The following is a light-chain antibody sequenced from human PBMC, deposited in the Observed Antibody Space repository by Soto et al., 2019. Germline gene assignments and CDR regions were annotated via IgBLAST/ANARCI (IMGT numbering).Light chain of an antibody. CDR1: QSVSSSY. CDR2: GAS. J-gene: IGKJ1*01. V-gene: IGKV3-20*01. CDR3: QQYGSSPT. Sequence: EIVLTQSPGTLSLSPGERATLSCRASQSVSSSYLAWYQQKPGQAPRLLIYGASSRATGITDRFSGSGSGTDFTLTISTLEPEGFAVYYCQQYGSSPTFGQGTKVEIK.